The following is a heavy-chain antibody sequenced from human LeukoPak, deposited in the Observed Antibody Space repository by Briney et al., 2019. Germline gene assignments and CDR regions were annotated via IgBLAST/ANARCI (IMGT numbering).Heavy chain of an antibody. CDR3: ARGIAAAGTPPDFDY. V-gene: IGHV4-34*01. D-gene: IGHD6-13*01. Sequence: PSETLSLTCAVYGGSFSGYYWSWIRQPPGKGLEWLGEINHSGSTNYNPSLKSRVTISVDTSKNQFSLKLSSVTAADTAVYYCARGIAAAGTPPDFDYWGQGTLVTVSS. CDR1: GGSFSGYY. J-gene: IGHJ4*02. CDR2: INHSGST.